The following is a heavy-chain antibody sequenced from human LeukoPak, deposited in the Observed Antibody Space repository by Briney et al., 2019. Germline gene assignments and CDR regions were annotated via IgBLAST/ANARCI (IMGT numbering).Heavy chain of an antibody. CDR2: IYYSGST. J-gene: IGHJ4*02. D-gene: IGHD3-22*01. CDR1: GGSISSYY. V-gene: IGHV4-59*01. Sequence: SETLSLTCTVSGGSISSYYWGWIRQPPGKGLEWIGYIYYSGSTNYNPSLKSRVTISVDTSKNQFSLKLSSVTAADTAVYYCARDQYYYDSSGLDYWGQGTLVTVSS. CDR3: ARDQYYYDSSGLDY.